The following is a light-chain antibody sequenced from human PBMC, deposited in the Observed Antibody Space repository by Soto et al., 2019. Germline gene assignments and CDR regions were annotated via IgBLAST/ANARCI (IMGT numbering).Light chain of an antibody. CDR1: QSVSSY. V-gene: IGKV3-11*01. Sequence: EIVLTQSPATLSLSPGERATLSCRASQSVSSYFAWYEQKPGQAHRLLIYDASNRATGIPARFSGSGSVTDLTLTISSLEPEDFAVYYCQQRSNWPSLTVGGETKVDIK. CDR2: DAS. CDR3: QQRSNWPSLT. J-gene: IGKJ4*01.